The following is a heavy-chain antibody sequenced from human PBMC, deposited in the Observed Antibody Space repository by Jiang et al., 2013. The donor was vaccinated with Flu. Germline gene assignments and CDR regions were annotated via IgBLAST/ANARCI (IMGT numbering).Heavy chain of an antibody. Sequence: LVESGGGVVQPGRSLRLSCAASGFTFSSYGMHWVRQAPGKGLEWVAVIWYDGSNKYYADSVKGRFTISRDNSKNTLYLQMNSLRAEDTAVYYCARGNPGAFRGAMAGSDYWGQGTLVTVSS. CDR3: ARGNPGAFRGAMAGSDY. CDR1: GFTFSSYG. J-gene: IGHJ4*02. D-gene: IGHD6-19*01. V-gene: IGHV3-33*01. CDR2: IWYDGSNK.